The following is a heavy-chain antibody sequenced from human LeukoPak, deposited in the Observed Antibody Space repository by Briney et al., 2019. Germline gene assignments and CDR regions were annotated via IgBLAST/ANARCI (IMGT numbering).Heavy chain of an antibody. Sequence: PGGSLRLSCAASGFTVSSNHMSWVRQAPGKGLEWVSVIYSGGSTYYADSVKGRFTISRDNSKNTLYLQMNSLRAEDTAVYYCARGYSSGWFYFDYWGQGTLVTASS. V-gene: IGHV3-53*01. CDR1: GFTVSSNH. D-gene: IGHD6-19*01. CDR3: ARGYSSGWFYFDY. CDR2: IYSGGST. J-gene: IGHJ4*02.